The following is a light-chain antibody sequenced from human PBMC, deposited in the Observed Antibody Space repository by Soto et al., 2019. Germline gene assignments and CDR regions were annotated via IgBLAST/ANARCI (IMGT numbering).Light chain of an antibody. CDR1: SSDVGSYDY. CDR3: CAYSTSGTHV. V-gene: IGLV2-14*03. J-gene: IGLJ1*01. Sequence: QCVLTQPASVSGSPVQSITFSCTGTSSDVGSYDYVSWHQQHPGKAPKLIIYDVNNRPSGVPSRFSGSKSGNTASLIISGLQTEDEADYYCCAYSTSGTHVFGTGTKVTVL. CDR2: DVN.